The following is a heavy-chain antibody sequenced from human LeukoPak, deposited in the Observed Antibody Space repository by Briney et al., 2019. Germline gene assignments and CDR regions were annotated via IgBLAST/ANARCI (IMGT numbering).Heavy chain of an antibody. CDR3: ARPNIAVAGTASAFDI. D-gene: IGHD6-19*01. CDR2: INHSGST. V-gene: IGHV4-34*01. Sequence: PSETLSLTCAVYGGSFSGYYWSWIRQPPGKGLEWIGEINHSGSTNYNPPLKSRVTISVDTSKNQFSLKLSSVTAADTAVYYCARPNIAVAGTASAFDIWGQGTMVTVSS. J-gene: IGHJ3*02. CDR1: GGSFSGYY.